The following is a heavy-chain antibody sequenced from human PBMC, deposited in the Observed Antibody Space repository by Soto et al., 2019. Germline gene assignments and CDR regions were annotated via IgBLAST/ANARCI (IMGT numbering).Heavy chain of an antibody. CDR1: GGSISSYY. V-gene: IGHV4-59*01. CDR2: IYYSGST. D-gene: IGHD3-10*01. J-gene: IGHJ6*03. CDR3: ARAYGFGELSPYYYMDV. Sequence: SETLSLTCTVSGGSISSYYWSWIRQPPGKGLEWIGYIYYSGSTNHNPSLKSRVTISVDTSKNQFSLKLSSVTAADTAVYYCARAYGFGELSPYYYMDVWGKGTTVTVSS.